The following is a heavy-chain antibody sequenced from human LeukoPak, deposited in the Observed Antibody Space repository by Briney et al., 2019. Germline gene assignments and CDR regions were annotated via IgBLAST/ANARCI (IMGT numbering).Heavy chain of an antibody. CDR2: IYYTGST. D-gene: IGHD6-6*01. CDR3: ARHRAYSSSSPFDY. V-gene: IGHV4-59*08. CDR1: GGSINSLY. Sequence: SETLSLTCSVSGGSINSLYWSWIRQPPGKGLEWIGYIYYTGSTNYNPSLKGRVTMFVDMSKNQFSLRLSSVTAADTAVYYCARHRAYSSSSPFDYWGQGTLVTVSS. J-gene: IGHJ4*02.